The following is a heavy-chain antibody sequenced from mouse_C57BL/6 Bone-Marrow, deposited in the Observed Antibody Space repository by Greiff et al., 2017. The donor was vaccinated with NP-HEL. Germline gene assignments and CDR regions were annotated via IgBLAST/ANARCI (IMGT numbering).Heavy chain of an antibody. Sequence: EVMLVESGGGLVQPGGSLKLSCAASGFTFSDYYMYWVRQTPEKRLEWVAYISNGGGSTYYPDTVKGRFTISRDNAKNTLYLQMSRLKSEDTAMYYCAIYGSIGYWGQGTSVTVSS. CDR2: ISNGGGST. D-gene: IGHD1-1*01. CDR1: GFTFSDYY. V-gene: IGHV5-12*01. J-gene: IGHJ4*01. CDR3: AIYGSIGY.